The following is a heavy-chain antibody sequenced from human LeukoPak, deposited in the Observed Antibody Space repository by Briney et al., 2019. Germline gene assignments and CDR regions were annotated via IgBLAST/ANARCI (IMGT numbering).Heavy chain of an antibody. Sequence: SETLSLTCTVSGGSISRGGYYWSWIRQPPGKGLEWIGYIYHSGSTYYNPSLKSRVTISVDRSKNQFSLKLSSVTAADTAVYYCARVGYCSSTSCYTPSMDVWGKGTTVTVSS. D-gene: IGHD2-2*02. J-gene: IGHJ6*03. CDR2: IYHSGST. CDR3: ARVGYCSSTSCYTPSMDV. CDR1: GGSISRGGYY. V-gene: IGHV4-30-2*01.